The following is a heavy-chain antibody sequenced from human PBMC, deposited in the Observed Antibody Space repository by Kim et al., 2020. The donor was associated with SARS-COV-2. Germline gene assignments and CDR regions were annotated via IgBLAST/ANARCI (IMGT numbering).Heavy chain of an antibody. V-gene: IGHV3-30*18. J-gene: IGHJ4*01. CDR3: AKDRGTMIVVPYFDY. CDR1: GFTFSSYG. Sequence: GGSLRLSCAASGFTFSSYGMHWVRQAPGKGLEWVAVISYDGSNKYYADSVKGRFTISRDNSKNTLYLQMNSLRAEDTAVYYCAKDRGTMIVVPYFDYWG. D-gene: IGHD3-22*01. CDR2: ISYDGSNK.